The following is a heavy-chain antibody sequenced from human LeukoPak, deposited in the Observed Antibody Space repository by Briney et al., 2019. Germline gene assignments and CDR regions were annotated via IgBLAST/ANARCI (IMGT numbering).Heavy chain of an antibody. Sequence: PGGSLRLSCAAPGFNFRHAAMTWVRQAPGKGLEWVSLISFSGDNSYYADSVKARFTISRDNSKNTLSLQMNSLRVEDTAIYYCAKDIQLSTWGLGTMVTVSS. CDR1: GFNFRHAA. V-gene: IGHV3-23*01. CDR2: ISFSGDNS. CDR3: AKDIQLST. D-gene: IGHD5-24*01. J-gene: IGHJ3*01.